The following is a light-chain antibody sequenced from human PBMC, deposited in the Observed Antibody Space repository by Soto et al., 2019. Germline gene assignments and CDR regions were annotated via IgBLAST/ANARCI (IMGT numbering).Light chain of an antibody. CDR1: QSISSY. V-gene: IGKV1-39*01. CDR2: AAS. J-gene: IGKJ2*01. CDR3: HQSSSTPPT. Sequence: DIQMTQSPTSLSASVGDRITITCRASQSISSYLNWYQQKPGKAPKLLIYAASSLQSGVPSRFSGSGSATDSTLTISSLQPEDFATYYCHQSSSTPPTFGQGTKLDIK.